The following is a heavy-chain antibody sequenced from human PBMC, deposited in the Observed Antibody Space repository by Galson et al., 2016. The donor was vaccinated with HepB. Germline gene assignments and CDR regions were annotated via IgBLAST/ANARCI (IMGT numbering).Heavy chain of an antibody. CDR2: FYVGGNT. CDR1: GGSISRSGYY. CDR3: ATKGKEWLVHGYFDH. V-gene: IGHV4-39*01. Sequence: SETLSLTCNVSGGSISRSGYYWGWIRQPPGKELEWIGTFYVGGNTYYNPSLKGRVTISADTSKNEFSLKVTSVTAADTAIYCCATKGKEWLVHGYFDHWGQGTLVTVSS. J-gene: IGHJ4*02. D-gene: IGHD6-19*01.